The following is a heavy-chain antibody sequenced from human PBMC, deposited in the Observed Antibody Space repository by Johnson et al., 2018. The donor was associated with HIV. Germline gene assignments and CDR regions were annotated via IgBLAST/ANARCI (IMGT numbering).Heavy chain of an antibody. V-gene: IGHV3-20*04. J-gene: IGHJ3*02. CDR3: ARDWESQQLPLGDALDI. CDR2: INWNGGST. Sequence: VQLVESGGGVVRPGGSLRLSCAASGFTFDDYGMNWVRQAPGKGLEWVSGINWNGGSTGYADSVKGRFTISRDNAKNTLYLQMNSLRAEDTAIYYCARDWESQQLPLGDALDIWGQGTMVTVSS. CDR1: GFTFDDYG. D-gene: IGHD6-13*01.